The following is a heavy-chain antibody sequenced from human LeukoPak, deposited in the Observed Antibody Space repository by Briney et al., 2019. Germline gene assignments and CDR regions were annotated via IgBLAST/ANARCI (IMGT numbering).Heavy chain of an antibody. CDR1: GFTFSSYA. CDR2: ISGSGSST. Sequence: GGSLRLSCAASGFTFSSYAMSWVRQAPGKGLEWVSTISGSGSSTYYADSVKGRFTISRDNSKNTPYVQMNSLRAEDTAVYYCARDRPLNYDSSTSMIDYWGQGTLVTVSS. J-gene: IGHJ4*02. CDR3: ARDRPLNYDSSTSMIDY. V-gene: IGHV3-23*01. D-gene: IGHD3-22*01.